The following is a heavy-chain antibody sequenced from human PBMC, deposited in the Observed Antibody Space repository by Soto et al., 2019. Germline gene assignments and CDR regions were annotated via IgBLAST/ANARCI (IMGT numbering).Heavy chain of an antibody. J-gene: IGHJ6*03. V-gene: IGHV4-59*01. Sequence: SETLSLTCTVSGGSISSYYWSWIRQPPGKGLEWIGYIYYSGSTNYNPSLKSRVTISVDTSKNQFSLKLSSVTAADTAVYYCARDRHKVRGVIPTYYYMDVWGKGTTVTVSS. CDR2: IYYSGST. CDR1: GGSISSYY. D-gene: IGHD3-10*01. CDR3: ARDRHKVRGVIPTYYYMDV.